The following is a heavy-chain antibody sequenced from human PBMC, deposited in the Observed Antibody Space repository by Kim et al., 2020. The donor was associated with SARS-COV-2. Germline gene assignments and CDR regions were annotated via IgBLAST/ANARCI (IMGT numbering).Heavy chain of an antibody. CDR1: GFTFSSYG. V-gene: IGHV3-33*01. J-gene: IGHJ4*02. CDR2: IWYDGSNK. CDR3: ARDWGGFSSSWTPLDY. Sequence: GGSLRLSCAASGFTFSSYGMHWVRQAPGKGLEWVAVIWYDGSNKYYADSVKGRFTISRDNSKNTLYLQMNSLRAEDTAVYYCARDWGGFSSSWTPLDYWGQGTLVTVSS. D-gene: IGHD6-13*01.